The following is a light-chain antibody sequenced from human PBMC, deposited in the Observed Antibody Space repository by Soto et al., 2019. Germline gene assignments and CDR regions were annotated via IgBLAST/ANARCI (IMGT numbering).Light chain of an antibody. V-gene: IGKV1-27*01. CDR2: AAS. CDR3: QPYNSALVT. J-gene: IGKJ4*01. CDR1: QGISNS. Sequence: DIQMTQSPSSLSASVGDRVTITCRASQGISNSLAWYQQNAGKSPKLLIYAASNLQSGVPSRFSGSGSGTDFSLTISSLQPEDVATYYCQPYNSALVTFGGGTKVEIK.